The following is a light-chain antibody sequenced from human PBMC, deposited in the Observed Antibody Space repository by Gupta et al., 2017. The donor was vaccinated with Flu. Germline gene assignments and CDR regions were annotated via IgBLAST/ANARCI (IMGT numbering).Light chain of an antibody. Sequence: QAVLTQPPSVSGAPGQRVTISCSGSSSNIGTNVVNWYQVIPGAAPRPFIHSNNKRPSGVPDRVSASKSGTSASLVISGLQPEDEADYYCAAWDDTPNGPKCVFGSGTRVTVL. CDR3: AAWDDTPNGPKCV. V-gene: IGLV1-44*01. CDR2: SNN. CDR1: SSNIGTNV. J-gene: IGLJ1*01.